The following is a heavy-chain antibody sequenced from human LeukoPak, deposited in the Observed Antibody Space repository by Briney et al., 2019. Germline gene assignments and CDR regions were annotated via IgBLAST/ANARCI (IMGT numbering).Heavy chain of an antibody. D-gene: IGHD3-3*01. CDR1: GFTFSNAW. Sequence: PGGSLRLSCAASGFTFSNAWMSWVRQAPGKELEWVGRIKSKTDGGTTDYAAPVKGRFTISRDDSKNTLYLQMNSPKAEDTAVYYCTTIFYDFWSGSYYFDYWGQGTLVTASS. J-gene: IGHJ4*02. CDR3: TTIFYDFWSGSYYFDY. V-gene: IGHV3-15*01. CDR2: IKSKTDGGTT.